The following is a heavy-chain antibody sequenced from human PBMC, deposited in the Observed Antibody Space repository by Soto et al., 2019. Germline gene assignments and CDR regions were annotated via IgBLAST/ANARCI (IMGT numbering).Heavy chain of an antibody. J-gene: IGHJ6*02. V-gene: IGHV1-69*08. Sequence: QVQLVQSGAEVKKPGSSVKVSCKASGGTFSSYTISWVRQAPGQGLEWIGRIIPILGIANYAQKFQGRVTITADKSTSTAYMELSSLRSEDTAVYYCAREDCSGGSCYTTYYYYYGMDVWGQGTTVTVSS. CDR1: GGTFSSYT. CDR3: AREDCSGGSCYTTYYYYYGMDV. CDR2: IIPILGIA. D-gene: IGHD2-15*01.